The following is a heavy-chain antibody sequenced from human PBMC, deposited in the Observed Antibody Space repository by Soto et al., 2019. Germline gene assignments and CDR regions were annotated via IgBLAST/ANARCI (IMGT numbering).Heavy chain of an antibody. CDR2: IYYSGST. CDR1: GCSIRSSRYY. CDR3: ASAAMIVWGGTYYFDY. D-gene: IGHD3-22*01. Sequence: SSETLSLTRTVSGCSIRSSRYYWGWVRQPPGKGLEWIGSIYYSGSTYYNPSLKSRVTISVDTSKNQFSLKLSSVTAADTAVYYCASAAMIVWGGTYYFDYWGQGTLVTVSS. V-gene: IGHV4-39*01. J-gene: IGHJ4*02.